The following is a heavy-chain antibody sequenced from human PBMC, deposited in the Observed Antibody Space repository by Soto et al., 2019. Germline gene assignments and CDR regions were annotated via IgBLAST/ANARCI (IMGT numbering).Heavy chain of an antibody. J-gene: IGHJ5*02. CDR1: GFTFTNYW. CDR2: IKQDGSEN. V-gene: IGHV3-7*03. Sequence: GSLRLSCAASGFTFTNYWMNWVRQAPGKGLEWVANIKQDGSENYYVDSVKGRFTISRDNAKNSLYLQMNSLRAEDTAVYYCARGMIIAANWFDPWGQGTLVTVSS. CDR3: ARGMIIAANWFDP. D-gene: IGHD6-13*01.